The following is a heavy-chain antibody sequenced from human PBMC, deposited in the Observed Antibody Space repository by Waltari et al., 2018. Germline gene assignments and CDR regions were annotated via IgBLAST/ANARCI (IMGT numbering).Heavy chain of an antibody. CDR2: ISSSSSYI. D-gene: IGHD6-13*01. CDR1: GFTFSSYS. CDR3: ARDSSWYDY. J-gene: IGHJ4*02. V-gene: IGHV3-21*01. Sequence: EVQLVESGGGLVKHGGSLRLSCAASGFTFSSYSMNWVRQAPGKGLEWVSSISSSSSYIYYADSVKGRFTISRDNAKNSLYLQMNSLRAEDTAVYYCARDSSWYDYWGQGTLVTVSS.